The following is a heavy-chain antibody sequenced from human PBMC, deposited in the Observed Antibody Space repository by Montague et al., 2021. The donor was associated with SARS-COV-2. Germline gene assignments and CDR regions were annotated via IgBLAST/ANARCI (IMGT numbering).Heavy chain of an antibody. J-gene: IGHJ4*02. CDR3: ASHPVWPQLCT. D-gene: IGHD6-13*01. CDR2: THQWGGT. V-gene: IGHV4-4*02. CDR1: GGSITSENW. Sequence: SETLSLTCAVSGGSITSENWWSWVRQPPGKGLEWIAETHQWGGTNYNPFLRSRGTILLDNSKNLFSLMLTSVTAAGTAMYYCASHPVWPQLCTWGQGTLVSVSS.